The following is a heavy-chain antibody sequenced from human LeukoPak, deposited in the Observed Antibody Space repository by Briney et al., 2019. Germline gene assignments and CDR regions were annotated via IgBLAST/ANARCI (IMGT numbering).Heavy chain of an antibody. CDR3: AKYDSSGLLAFDI. Sequence: GGSLRLSCAASGFTFSAYEMNWVRQAPGKGLEWVTCIPYDESNKYYADSVKGRFTISRDNSKNTLYLQMNSLRAEDTAMYYCAKYDSSGLLAFDIWGQGTMVTVSS. V-gene: IGHV3-30*04. CDR2: IPYDESNK. CDR1: GFTFSAYE. J-gene: IGHJ3*02. D-gene: IGHD3-22*01.